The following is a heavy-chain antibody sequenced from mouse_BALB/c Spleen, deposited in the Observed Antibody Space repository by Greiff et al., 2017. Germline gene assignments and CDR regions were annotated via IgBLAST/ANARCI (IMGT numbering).Heavy chain of an antibody. CDR3: ARGGWDKDFDY. V-gene: IGHV1-9*01. Sequence: VQLQESGAELMKPGASVKISCKATGYTFSSYWIEWVKQRPGHGLEWIGEILPGSGSTNYNEKFKGKATFTADTSSNTAYMQLSSLTSEDSAVYYCARGGWDKDFDYWGQGTTLTVSS. CDR2: ILPGSGST. D-gene: IGHD4-1*01. CDR1: GYTFSSYW. J-gene: IGHJ2*01.